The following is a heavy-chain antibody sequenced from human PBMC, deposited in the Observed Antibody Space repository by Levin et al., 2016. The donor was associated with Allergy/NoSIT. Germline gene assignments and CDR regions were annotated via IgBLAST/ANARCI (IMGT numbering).Heavy chain of an antibody. J-gene: IGHJ4*02. V-gene: IGHV3-33*01. CDR2: IWYDGSNK. CDR1: GFTFSSYG. D-gene: IGHD1-26*01. CDR3: ARSSWYSGSLTSFDY. Sequence: GGSLRLSCAASGFTFSSYGMHWVRQAPGKGLEWVAVIWYDGSNKYYADSVKGRFTISRDNSKNTLYLQMNSLRAEDTAVYYCARSSWYSGSLTSFDYWGQGTLVTVSS.